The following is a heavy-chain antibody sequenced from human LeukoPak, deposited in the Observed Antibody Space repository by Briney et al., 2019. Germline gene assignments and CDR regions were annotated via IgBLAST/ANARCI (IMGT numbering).Heavy chain of an antibody. Sequence: PGGSLRLSWAASGFTLNNAWMSWVRQAPGKGLEWLGRIKRETEGGTIDYAAPVKGRFTISRDDSRNTLYLQMDSLKIEDPAVYYCTTDRYSDNSDLQFQPWGQGTLVTVSS. CDR2: IKRETEGGTI. CDR3: TTDRYSDNSDLQFQP. V-gene: IGHV3-15*01. CDR1: GFTLNNAW. D-gene: IGHD3-22*01. J-gene: IGHJ1*01.